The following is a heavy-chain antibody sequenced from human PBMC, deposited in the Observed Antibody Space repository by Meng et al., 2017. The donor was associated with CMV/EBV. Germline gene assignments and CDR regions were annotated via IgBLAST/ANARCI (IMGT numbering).Heavy chain of an antibody. CDR3: ARAHEANWFDP. CDR2: IYYSGST. J-gene: IGHJ5*02. Sequence: SETLSLTCTVSGGSISSSSYYWGWIRQPPGKGLEWIGSIYYSGSTYYNPSLKSRVTISMDTSKNQFSLKLSSVTAADTAVYYCARAHEANWFDPWGQGTLVTVSS. CDR1: GGSISSSSYY. V-gene: IGHV4-39*07.